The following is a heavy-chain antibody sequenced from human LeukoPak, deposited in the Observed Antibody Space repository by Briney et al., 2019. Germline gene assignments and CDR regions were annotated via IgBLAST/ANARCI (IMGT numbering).Heavy chain of an antibody. Sequence: ASVKVSCKVSGYTLTELSMHWVRQAPGKGLEWMGGFDPEDGETIYAQKFQGRVTMTEDTSTDTADMELSSLRSDDTAVYYCARGGRMAVAGIHPYYFDYWGQGTLVTVSS. D-gene: IGHD6-19*01. J-gene: IGHJ4*02. CDR2: FDPEDGET. CDR1: GYTLTELS. V-gene: IGHV1-24*01. CDR3: ARGGRMAVAGIHPYYFDY.